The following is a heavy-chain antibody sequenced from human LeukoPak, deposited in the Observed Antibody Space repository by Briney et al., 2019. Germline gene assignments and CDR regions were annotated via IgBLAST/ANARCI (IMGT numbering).Heavy chain of an antibody. CDR3: ARVPHYYFGYGYFDT. D-gene: IGHD3-10*01. CDR1: GYSISSGYY. V-gene: IGHV4-38-2*01. J-gene: IGHJ4*02. Sequence: SETLSLTCAVSGYSISSGYYWGWIRQPPGKGLEWIGEIDQSGTTKYNPSLKSRVPISIDTSKKQFSLTLTSMTAADTAVYYCARVPHYYFGYGYFDTWGQGTRVTVSS. CDR2: IDQSGTT.